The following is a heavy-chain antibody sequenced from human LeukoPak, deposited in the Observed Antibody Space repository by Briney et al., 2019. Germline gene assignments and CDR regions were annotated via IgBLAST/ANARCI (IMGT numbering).Heavy chain of an antibody. J-gene: IGHJ4*02. V-gene: IGHV3-11*06. D-gene: IGHD3-10*01. CDR2: ISSSSSYT. CDR3: ARDTHGEYYGSALDY. CDR1: GFSLSDYY. Sequence: PGGSLRLSCAASGFSLSDYYMSWIRRAPGKGLEWLSYISSSSSYTNYADSVKGRFTISRDNAKNSLFLQMHSLRDEDTAIYYSARDTHGEYYGSALDYWGQGTLVTVSS.